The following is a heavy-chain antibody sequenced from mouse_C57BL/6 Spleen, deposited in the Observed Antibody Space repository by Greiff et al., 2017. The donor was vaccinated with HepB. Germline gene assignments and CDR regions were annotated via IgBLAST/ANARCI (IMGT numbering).Heavy chain of an antibody. Sequence: QVQLQQPGAELVKPGASVKMSCKASGYTFTSYWITWVKQRPGQGLEWIGDIYPGSGSTNYNEKFKSEATLTVDTSSSTAYMQLSSLTSEDSAVYYCARRTVVAHYYAMDYWGQGTSVTVSS. D-gene: IGHD1-1*01. CDR2: IYPGSGST. J-gene: IGHJ4*01. CDR1: GYTFTSYW. CDR3: ARRTVVAHYYAMDY. V-gene: IGHV1-55*01.